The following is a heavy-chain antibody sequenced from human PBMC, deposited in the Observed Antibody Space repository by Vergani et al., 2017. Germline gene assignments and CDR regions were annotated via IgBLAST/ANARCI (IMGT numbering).Heavy chain of an antibody. CDR3: ARVGTDIVVVPAAWFDP. D-gene: IGHD2-2*01. CDR2: ISSSSYI. Sequence: EVQLVESGGGLVKPGGFLRLSCAASGFTFSSYSMNWVRQAPGKGLEWVSSISSSSYIYYADSVKGRFTISRDNAKNSLYLQMNSLRAEDTAVYYCARVGTDIVVVPAAWFDPWGQGTLVTVSS. CDR1: GFTFSSYS. V-gene: IGHV3-21*01. J-gene: IGHJ5*02.